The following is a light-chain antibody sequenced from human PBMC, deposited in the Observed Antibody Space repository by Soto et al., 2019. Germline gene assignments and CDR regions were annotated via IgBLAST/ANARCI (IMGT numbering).Light chain of an antibody. CDR2: DAS. V-gene: IGKV1-5*01. J-gene: IGKJ1*01. Sequence: DIQMTQSPSTLSATAGDRVTITSRASQSISSWLAWYQHKPGQAPKLLIYDASTSHSGVSSRFSGGGSGTEFTLTISSLQPNDYATYYCQQYTTYWTFGQGTKVDIK. CDR1: QSISSW. CDR3: QQYTTYWT.